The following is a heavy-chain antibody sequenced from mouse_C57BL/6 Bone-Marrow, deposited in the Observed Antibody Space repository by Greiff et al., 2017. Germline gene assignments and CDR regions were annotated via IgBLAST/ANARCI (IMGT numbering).Heavy chain of an antibody. CDR2: IGPGSGST. V-gene: IGHV1-77*01. CDR3: ASHFYGSSYPYWYFDV. J-gene: IGHJ1*03. D-gene: IGHD1-1*01. CDR1: GYTFTDYY. Sequence: QVQLQQSGAELVKPGASVKISCKASGYTFTDYYINWVKQRPGQGLEWIGKIGPGSGSTYYNEKFKGKATLTADKSSSTAYMQLSILTSEDSAVYFCASHFYGSSYPYWYFDVWGTGTTVTVSS.